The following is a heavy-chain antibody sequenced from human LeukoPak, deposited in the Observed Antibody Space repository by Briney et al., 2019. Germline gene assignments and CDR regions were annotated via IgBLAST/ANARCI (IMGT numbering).Heavy chain of an antibody. V-gene: IGHV1-2*02. CDR2: INPNSGGT. CDR1: GYTFNNYD. D-gene: IGHD6-13*01. J-gene: IGHJ4*02. Sequence: ASVKVSCKASGYTFNNYDINWVRQATGQGVEWMGWINPNSGGTNYAQKLQGRVTMTRDTSISTAYMELSRLRSDDTAVYYCAVGIAAAGPFDYWGQGTLVTVSS. CDR3: AVGIAAAGPFDY.